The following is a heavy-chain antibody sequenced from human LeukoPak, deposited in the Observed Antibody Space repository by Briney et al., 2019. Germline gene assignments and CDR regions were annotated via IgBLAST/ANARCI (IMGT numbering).Heavy chain of an antibody. CDR3: ARGGSTSYREFLYNWFDP. CDR2: IYYSGST. J-gene: IGHJ5*02. V-gene: IGHV4-59*01. CDR1: GGSISSYY. Sequence: SETLSLTCTVSGGSISSYYWSWIRQPPGKGLEWIGYIYYSGSTNYNSSLKSRVTISVDTSKNQFSLKLSSVTAADTAVCYCARGGSTSYREFLYNWFDPWGQGTLVTVSS. D-gene: IGHD3-10*01.